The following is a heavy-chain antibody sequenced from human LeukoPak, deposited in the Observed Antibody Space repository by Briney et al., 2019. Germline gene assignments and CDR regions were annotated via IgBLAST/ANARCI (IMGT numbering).Heavy chain of an antibody. CDR2: MNQDGSEK. J-gene: IGHJ6*02. CDR3: ATYTHWVAGDV. CDR1: GFTFSDSR. Sequence: GGSLRLSCAASGFTFSDSRMSYPRPPPGKALEGVANMNQDGSEKDYVDSVKGRFTISRDNARNSLYLQMGSLRAEDTAVYYCATYTHWVAGDVWGQGTTVTVSS. V-gene: IGHV3-7*01. D-gene: IGHD3-16*01.